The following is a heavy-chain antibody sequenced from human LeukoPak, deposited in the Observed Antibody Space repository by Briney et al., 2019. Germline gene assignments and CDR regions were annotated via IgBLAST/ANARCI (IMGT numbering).Heavy chain of an antibody. V-gene: IGHV3-23*01. CDR3: AELGITMIGGV. D-gene: IGHD3-10*02. CDR1: GFTFSSYG. Sequence: GGSLRLSCAASGFTFSSYGMSWVRQAPGKGLEWVSAISGSGGSTYYADSVKGRFTISRDNAKDSLYLQMNSLRAEDTAVYYCAELGITMIGGVWGKGTTVTISS. CDR2: ISGSGGST. J-gene: IGHJ6*04.